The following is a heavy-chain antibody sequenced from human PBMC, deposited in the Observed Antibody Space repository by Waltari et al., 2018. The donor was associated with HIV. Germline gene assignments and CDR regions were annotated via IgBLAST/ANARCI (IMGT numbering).Heavy chain of an antibody. D-gene: IGHD3-22*01. J-gene: IGHJ4*02. CDR3: ARGPYYYDSSGYYYFDY. Sequence: EVQLVQSGAEVKKPGESLKISCKGSGYSFTNYWIGWVRQMPGKGLEWMGIFYPGDSNTRYSPSFQGQVTISVDKSISTAYLQWSSLKASDTAMYYCARGPYYYDSSGYYYFDYWGQGTLVTVSS. CDR1: GYSFTNYW. V-gene: IGHV5-51*03. CDR2: FYPGDSNT.